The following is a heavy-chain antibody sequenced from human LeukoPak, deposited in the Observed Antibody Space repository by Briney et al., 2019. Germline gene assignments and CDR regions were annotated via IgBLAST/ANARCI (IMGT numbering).Heavy chain of an antibody. CDR3: ARDNYDFWSGYGSFDY. Sequence: SETLSLTCTVSGGSISSYYWSWIRQPPGKGLEWIGYIYYSGSTNYNPSLKSRVTISVDTSKNQFSLKLSSVTAADTAVYYCARDNYDFWSGYGSFDYWGQGTLVTVSS. CDR1: GGSISSYY. D-gene: IGHD3-3*01. V-gene: IGHV4-59*01. CDR2: IYYSGST. J-gene: IGHJ4*02.